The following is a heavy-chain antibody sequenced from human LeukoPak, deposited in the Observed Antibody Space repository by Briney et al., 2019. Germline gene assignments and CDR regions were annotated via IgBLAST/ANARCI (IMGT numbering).Heavy chain of an antibody. CDR1: GGSFSSRNYY. CDR3: ARRNRGVVGAPFDY. D-gene: IGHD1-26*01. CDR2: IYYSGST. Sequence: PSETLSLTCSVSGGSFSSRNYYWDWIRLPPGKGLEWIGSIYYSGSTYYNPSLKSPVTIYVDTSKNQFSLKLSSVTAADTGIYYCARRNRGVVGAPFDYWGQGTLVTVSS. J-gene: IGHJ4*02. V-gene: IGHV4-39*01.